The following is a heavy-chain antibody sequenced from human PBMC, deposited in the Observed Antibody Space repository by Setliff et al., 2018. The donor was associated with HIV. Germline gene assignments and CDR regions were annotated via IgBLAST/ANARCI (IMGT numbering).Heavy chain of an antibody. CDR3: AREGLWNCRGGTCNDGLDI. D-gene: IGHD2-15*01. CDR2: IYASGT. J-gene: IGHJ3*02. V-gene: IGHV4-4*07. CDR1: GYSISTNEW. Sequence: SETLSLTCAVSGYSISTNEWWGWIRLPAGKGLEWIGRIYASGTNYNPSLKSRVTMSLDTSERQFSLKLTSVTAADTAVYYCAREGLWNCRGGTCNDGLDIWGQGTKVTVSS.